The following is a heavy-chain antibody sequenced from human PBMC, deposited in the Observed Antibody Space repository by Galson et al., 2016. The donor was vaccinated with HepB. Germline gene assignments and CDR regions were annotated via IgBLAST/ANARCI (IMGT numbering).Heavy chain of an antibody. CDR3: ARDDVLAGNAMDV. D-gene: IGHD6-6*01. Sequence: SLRLSCAASGFTFRSYAMSWVRQVPGKGLEHVGVIVSDGGEQHYEDSVRGRFTISRDNSKDTLYLQMDSLGVDDTAIYFCARDDVLAGNAMDVWGQGTTVTVSS. CDR1: GFTFRSYA. J-gene: IGHJ6*02. V-gene: IGHV3-33*08. CDR2: IVSDGGEQ.